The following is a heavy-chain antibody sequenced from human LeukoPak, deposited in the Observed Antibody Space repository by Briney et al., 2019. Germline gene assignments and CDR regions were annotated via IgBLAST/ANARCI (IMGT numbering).Heavy chain of an antibody. CDR2: INHSGST. CDR3: ARGLDSSSSFLHYYYGMDV. D-gene: IGHD6-6*01. CDR1: GGSISSYY. V-gene: IGHV4-34*01. J-gene: IGHJ6*02. Sequence: SETLSLTCTVSGGSISSYYWSWIRQPPGKGLEWIGEINHSGSTNYNPSLKSRVTISVDTSKNQFSLKLSSVTAADTAVYYCARGLDSSSSFLHYYYGMDVWGQGTTVTVSS.